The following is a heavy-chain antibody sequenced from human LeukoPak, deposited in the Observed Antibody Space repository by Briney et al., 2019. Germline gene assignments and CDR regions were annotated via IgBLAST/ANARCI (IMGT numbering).Heavy chain of an antibody. Sequence: PSETLSLTCTVSGGSISSYYWSWVRQPPGKGLEWIGYIYYSGSNNYNPSLKSRVTISVDTSKNQFSLKLSSVTAADTAVYYCARYSSGFDYWGQGTLVTVSS. CDR3: ARYSSGFDY. CDR2: IYYSGSN. J-gene: IGHJ4*02. D-gene: IGHD6-19*01. CDR1: GGSISSYY. V-gene: IGHV4-59*08.